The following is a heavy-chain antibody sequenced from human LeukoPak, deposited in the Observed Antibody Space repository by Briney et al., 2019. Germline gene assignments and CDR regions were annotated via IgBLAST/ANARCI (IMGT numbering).Heavy chain of an antibody. J-gene: IGHJ4*02. V-gene: IGHV3-9*01. CDR2: ISWNSGSI. D-gene: IGHD3-22*01. Sequence: GGSRRLSCAASGFTFDDYAMHWVRQAPGKGLEWVSGISWNSGSIGYADSVKGRFTISRDNAKNSLYLQMNSLRAEDTALYYCAKDGDYYDSSGSFDYWGQGTLVTVSS. CDR3: AKDGDYYDSSGSFDY. CDR1: GFTFDDYA.